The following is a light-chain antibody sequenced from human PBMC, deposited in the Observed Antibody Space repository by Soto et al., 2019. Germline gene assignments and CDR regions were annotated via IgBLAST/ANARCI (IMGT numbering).Light chain of an antibody. CDR2: AAS. J-gene: IGKJ3*01. CDR3: HKIYTIPPP. Sequence: DIQMTQSPSSLSASVGDRVTITCRATQSISIYLNWYQHKPGKAPHALIYAASSLQSGVPSRFSGSGSGTDFTLTITSRQPEDFATYYGHKIYTIPPPFGKGTKGDI. V-gene: IGKV1-39*01. CDR1: QSISIY.